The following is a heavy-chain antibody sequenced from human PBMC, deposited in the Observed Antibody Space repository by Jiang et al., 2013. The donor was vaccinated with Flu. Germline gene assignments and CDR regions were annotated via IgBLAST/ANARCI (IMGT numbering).Heavy chain of an antibody. V-gene: IGHV1-58*02. J-gene: IGHJ4*02. CDR3: AAWANEVGAEYYFDY. CDR2: IVVGSGNT. D-gene: IGHD1-26*01. Sequence: SGAEVKKPGTSVKVSCKASGFTFTSSAMQWVRQARGQRLEWIGWIVVGSGNTNYAQKFQERVTITRDMSTSTAYMELSSLRSEDTAVYYCAAWANEVGAEYYFDYWGQGTLVTVSS. CDR1: GFTFTSSA.